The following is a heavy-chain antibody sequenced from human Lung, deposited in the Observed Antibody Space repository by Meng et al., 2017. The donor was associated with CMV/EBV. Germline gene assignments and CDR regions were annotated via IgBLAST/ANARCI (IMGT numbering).Heavy chain of an antibody. Sequence: VQCQESGPGRVKPSGPLSLTRAVSGGSISSSNWWSWVRQPPGKGLEWIGEIYHSGSTNYNPSLKSRVTISVDKSKNQFSLKLSSVTAADTAVYYCASFPPPGKQWLVTDYWGQGTLVTVSS. D-gene: IGHD6-19*01. J-gene: IGHJ4*02. CDR2: IYHSGST. CDR1: GGSISSSNW. V-gene: IGHV4-4*02. CDR3: ASFPPPGKQWLVTDY.